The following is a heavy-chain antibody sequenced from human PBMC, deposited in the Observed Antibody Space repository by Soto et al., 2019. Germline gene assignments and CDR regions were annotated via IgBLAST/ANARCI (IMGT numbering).Heavy chain of an antibody. J-gene: IGHJ6*02. D-gene: IGHD6-13*01. Sequence: GESLKISCKGSGYSFTSYWISWVRQMPGKGLEWMGRIDPSDSYTNYSPSFQGHVTISADKSIGTAYLQWSSLKASDTAMYYCARHGSVGIAAASTYGMDVWGQGTTVTVSS. CDR1: GYSFTSYW. CDR2: IDPSDSYT. V-gene: IGHV5-10-1*01. CDR3: ARHGSVGIAAASTYGMDV.